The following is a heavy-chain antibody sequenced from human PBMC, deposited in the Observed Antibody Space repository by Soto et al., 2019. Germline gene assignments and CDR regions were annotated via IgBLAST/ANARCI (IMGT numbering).Heavy chain of an antibody. CDR3: AAAEPSSRNLAPYYLDF. CDR1: GGSMRNYF. Sequence: PSETLSLTCTVSGGSMRNYFWTWIRQPPGKGLEWIGYIHYSGTTSFFPSYNPSLRSRVTISEDTSKNQFSLKLLSVTTADTAVYFCAAAEPSSRNLAPYYLDFWGQGTLVTVSS. CDR2: IHYSGTT. V-gene: IGHV4-59*01. D-gene: IGHD6-13*01. J-gene: IGHJ4*02.